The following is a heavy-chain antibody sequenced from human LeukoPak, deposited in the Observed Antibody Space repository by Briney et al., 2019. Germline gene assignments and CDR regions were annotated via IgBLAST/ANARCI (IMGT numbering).Heavy chain of an antibody. V-gene: IGHV3-30*02. D-gene: IGHD3-22*01. Sequence: PGGSLRLSCAASGFTFSSYAMHWVRQAPGKGLEWVAFIRYDGSNKYYADSVKGRFTISRDNSKNTLYLQMNSLRAEDTAVYYCAKGSDYYSKFDYWGQGTLVTVSS. CDR3: AKGSDYYSKFDY. CDR1: GFTFSSYA. CDR2: IRYDGSNK. J-gene: IGHJ4*02.